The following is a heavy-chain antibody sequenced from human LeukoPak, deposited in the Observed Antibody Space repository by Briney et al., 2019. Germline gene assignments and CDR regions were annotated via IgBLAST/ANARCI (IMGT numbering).Heavy chain of an antibody. J-gene: IGHJ4*02. CDR3: AGGRWLQLPYY. CDR2: IYSGYSG. CDR1: GFTVSSNY. V-gene: IGHV3-66*01. Sequence: WGSLRLSCAVSGFTVSSNYMSWVRQTPGKGLDLVSLIYSGYSGYYLDSVKCRFTISRDNSKHTVYLHMNSLRAEDTAMYYCAGGRWLQLPYYWGQGNLVTVSS. D-gene: IGHD5-24*01.